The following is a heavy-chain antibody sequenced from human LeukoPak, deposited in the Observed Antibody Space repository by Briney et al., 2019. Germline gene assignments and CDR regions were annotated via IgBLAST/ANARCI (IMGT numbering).Heavy chain of an antibody. CDR3: ARARAPQARYFDWSLGY. J-gene: IGHJ4*02. CDR2: IIPIFGTA. CDR1: GGTFSSYA. V-gene: IGHV1-69*06. D-gene: IGHD3-9*01. Sequence: SVKVSCKASGGTFSSYAISWVRQAPGQGLEWMGGIIPIFGTANYAQKFQGRVTITADKSTSTAYMELSSLRAEDTAVYYCARARAPQARYFDWSLGYWGQGTLVTVSS.